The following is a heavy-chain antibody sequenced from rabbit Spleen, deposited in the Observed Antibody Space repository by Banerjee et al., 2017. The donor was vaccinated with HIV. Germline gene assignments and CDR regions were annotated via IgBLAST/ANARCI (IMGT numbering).Heavy chain of an antibody. CDR2: IRPTSDTI. Sequence: QEQLEESGGGLVKPGASLTLTCTASGFSFSGTDYMCWVRQAPGKGLEWIACIRPTSDTIWYASWAKGRFTISKTSSTTVTLQMTSLTAADTATYFCARGRSDIGYYAFTLWGPGTLVTVS. J-gene: IGHJ4*01. CDR3: ARGRSDIGYYAFTL. CDR1: GFSFSGTDY. V-gene: IGHV1S45*01. D-gene: IGHD1-1*01.